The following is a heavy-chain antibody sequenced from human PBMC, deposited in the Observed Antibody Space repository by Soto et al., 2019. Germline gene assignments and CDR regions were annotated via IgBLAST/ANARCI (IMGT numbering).Heavy chain of an antibody. V-gene: IGHV4-59*01. CDR1: GGSISSYY. CDR3: ASSNIAAAGFYYYGMDV. CDR2: IYYSGST. J-gene: IGHJ6*02. Sequence: QVQLQESGPGLVKPSETLSLTCTVSGGSISSYYWSWIRQPPGKGLEWIGYIYYSGSTNYNPSLKSRVTISVDTSKNQFSLKLSSVTAADTAVYYCASSNIAAAGFYYYGMDVWGRGTTVTVYS. D-gene: IGHD6-13*01.